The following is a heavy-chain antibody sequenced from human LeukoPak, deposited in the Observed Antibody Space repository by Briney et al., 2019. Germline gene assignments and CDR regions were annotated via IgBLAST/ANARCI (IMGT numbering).Heavy chain of an antibody. J-gene: IGHJ4*02. CDR2: IYHSGST. V-gene: IGHV4-30-2*01. Sequence: SETLSLTCTVSGGSISSGGYYWSWIRQPPGKGLEWIGYIYHSGSTYYNPSLKSRVTISVDRSKNQFSLKLSSVTAADTAVYYCARSGATKVNDYWGQGTLVTVSS. CDR1: GGSISSGGYY. CDR3: ARSGATKVNDY. D-gene: IGHD1-26*01.